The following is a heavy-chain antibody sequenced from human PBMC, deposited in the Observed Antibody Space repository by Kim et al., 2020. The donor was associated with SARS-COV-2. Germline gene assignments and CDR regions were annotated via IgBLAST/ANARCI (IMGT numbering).Heavy chain of an antibody. CDR3: ARDDFFLGGYDSDWYFDL. J-gene: IGHJ2*01. CDR1: GFTFSSYW. Sequence: GGFLRLSCAASGFTFSSYWMSWVRQAPGKGLEWVANMKQDGSEKYYVDSVKGRFTISRDNAKNSLYLQMNSLRAEDTAVYYCARDDFFLGGYDSDWYFDLWGRGTLVTVSS. V-gene: IGHV3-7*03. CDR2: MKQDGSEK. D-gene: IGHD5-12*01.